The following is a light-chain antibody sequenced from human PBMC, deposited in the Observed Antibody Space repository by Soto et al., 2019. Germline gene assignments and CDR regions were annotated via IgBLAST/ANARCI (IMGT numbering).Light chain of an antibody. Sequence: EVVLTQSPGTLSLSPGERATLSCRTSQSVSSSYLAWYQQKPGQAPRLLIYGASSRATGIPDRFSGSGSGRDFTLTISRLEPEDFAVYYCQQYHRSPQTFGQGTKVEIK. CDR1: QSVSSSY. J-gene: IGKJ1*01. V-gene: IGKV3-20*01. CDR2: GAS. CDR3: QQYHRSPQT.